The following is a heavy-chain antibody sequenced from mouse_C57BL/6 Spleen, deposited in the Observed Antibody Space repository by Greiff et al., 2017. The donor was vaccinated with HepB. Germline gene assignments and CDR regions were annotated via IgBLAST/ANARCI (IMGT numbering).Heavy chain of an antibody. CDR2: IYPGDGDT. CDR1: GYAFSSYW. CDR3: ARGAYYYGSSYYWYFDV. J-gene: IGHJ1*03. Sequence: QVQLKESGAELVKPGASVKISCKASGYAFSSYWMNWVKQRPGKGLEWIGQIYPGDGDTNYNGKFKGKATLTADKSSSTAYMQLSSLTSEDSAVYFCARGAYYYGSSYYWYFDVWGTGTTVTVSS. D-gene: IGHD1-1*01. V-gene: IGHV1-80*01.